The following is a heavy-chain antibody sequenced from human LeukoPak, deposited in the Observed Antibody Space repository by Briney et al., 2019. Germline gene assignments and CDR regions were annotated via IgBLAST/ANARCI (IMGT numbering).Heavy chain of an antibody. CDR1: GYSFTSYW. D-gene: IGHD2-2*01. J-gene: IGHJ5*02. V-gene: IGHV5-10-1*01. CDR3: ARHAGDIVVVPAAAPPGFDP. CDR2: IDPMDAYT. Sequence: GESLRISCKGSGYSFTSYWISWVRQMPGKGLEWMGRIDPMDAYTNYSPSFQGHVTISDDKSISTAYLQWSSLKASDTAMYYCARHAGDIVVVPAAAPPGFDPWGQGTLVTVSS.